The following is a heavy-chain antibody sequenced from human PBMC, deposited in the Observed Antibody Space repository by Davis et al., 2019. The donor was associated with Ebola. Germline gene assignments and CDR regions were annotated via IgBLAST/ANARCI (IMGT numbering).Heavy chain of an antibody. CDR2: ISYDGSNK. J-gene: IGHJ6*04. CDR3: AKGDRMDV. CDR1: GFTFSSYG. Sequence: GESLKISCAASGFTFSSYGMHWVRQAPGKGLEWVAVISYDGSNKYYADSVKGRFTISRDNSKNTLYLQMNSLRAEDTAVYYCAKGDRMDVWGKGTTVTVSS. D-gene: IGHD2-21*01. V-gene: IGHV3-30*18.